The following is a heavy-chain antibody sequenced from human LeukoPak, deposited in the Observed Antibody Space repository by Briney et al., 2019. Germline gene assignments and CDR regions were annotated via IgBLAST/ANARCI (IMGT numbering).Heavy chain of an antibody. J-gene: IGHJ2*01. D-gene: IGHD6-13*01. CDR1: GGSISSGDYY. V-gene: IGHV4-30-4*01. CDR3: ARDVLQQQLGFDL. Sequence: SQTLSLTRTVSGGSISSGDYYWSWIRQPPGKGLEWIGYIYYSGSTYYKSSLKSRVTISVDTSKNQFSLKLSSVTAADTAVYYCARDVLQQQLGFDLWGHGTLVTVSS. CDR2: IYYSGST.